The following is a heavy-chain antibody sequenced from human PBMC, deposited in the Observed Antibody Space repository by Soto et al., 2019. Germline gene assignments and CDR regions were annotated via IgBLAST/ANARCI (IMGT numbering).Heavy chain of an antibody. CDR3: AREITIFGVAHNWFDP. Sequence: GASVKVSCKASGYTFTSYGISWVRQAPGQGLEWMGWISAYNGNTNYAQKLQGRVTMTTDTSTSTAYMELRSLRSDDTAVYYCAREITIFGVAHNWFDPWGQGTLVTVSS. CDR1: GYTFTSYG. V-gene: IGHV1-18*01. D-gene: IGHD3-3*01. CDR2: ISAYNGNT. J-gene: IGHJ5*02.